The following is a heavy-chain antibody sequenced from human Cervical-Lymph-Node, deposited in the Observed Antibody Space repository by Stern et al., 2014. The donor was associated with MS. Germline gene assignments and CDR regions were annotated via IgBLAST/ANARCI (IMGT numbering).Heavy chain of an antibody. D-gene: IGHD6-19*01. V-gene: IGHV1-18*01. CDR3: ARDPTQWQTLEYFQQ. J-gene: IGHJ1*01. CDR1: GYTFSNYG. CDR2: ISPYKGNT. Sequence: VQLVESGAEMRRPGASVKVSCKASGYTFSNYGISWVRQAPGKGLEWMGWISPYKGNTHSAQKFQGRVSMTTDTSTITAYMELRSLRSDDTAVYYCARDPTQWQTLEYFQQWGQGTKVTVSS.